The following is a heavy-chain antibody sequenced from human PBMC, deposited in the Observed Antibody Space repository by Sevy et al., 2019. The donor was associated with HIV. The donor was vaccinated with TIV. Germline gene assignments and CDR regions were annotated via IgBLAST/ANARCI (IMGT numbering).Heavy chain of an antibody. J-gene: IGHJ3*02. CDR1: GFTVSRYS. D-gene: IGHD3-22*01. CDR3: VVYYYDSSGYSNAFDI. V-gene: IGHV3-21*01. Sequence: GGSLRLSCAASGFTVSRYSMNWVRQAPGKGLEWVSSISSSSSYIYYADSVKGRFTISRDNAKNSLYLQMNSLRAEDTAVYYCVVYYYDSSGYSNAFDIWGQGTMVTVSS. CDR2: ISSSSSYI.